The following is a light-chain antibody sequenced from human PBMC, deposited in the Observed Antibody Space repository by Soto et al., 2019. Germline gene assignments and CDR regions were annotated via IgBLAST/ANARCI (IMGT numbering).Light chain of an antibody. V-gene: IGLV2-14*03. CDR3: SSYRSRSTVV. CDR1: SNDVGGYNY. Sequence: QAVSVSGSPGQSITISCTGTSNDVGGYNYVSWYQHHPGKAPKLMIYDVANRPSGVSNRFSGSKSGNTASLTISGLQAEDEADYYCSSYRSRSTVVFGGGTKLTVL. CDR2: DVA. J-gene: IGLJ2*01.